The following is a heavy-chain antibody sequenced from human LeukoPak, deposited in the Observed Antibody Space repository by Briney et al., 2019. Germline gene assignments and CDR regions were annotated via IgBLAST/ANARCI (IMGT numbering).Heavy chain of an antibody. D-gene: IGHD5-24*01. CDR2: IYYSGST. CDR3: ARGAGSTISNDAFDI. V-gene: IGHV4-39*07. CDR1: GGSISSSSYY. J-gene: IGHJ3*02. Sequence: SETLSLTCTVPGGSISSSSYYWGWIRQPPGKGLEWIGSIYYSGSTYHNPSLKSRVTISVDTSKNQFSLKLSSVTVADTAVYYCARGAGSTISNDAFDIWGQGTMVTVSS.